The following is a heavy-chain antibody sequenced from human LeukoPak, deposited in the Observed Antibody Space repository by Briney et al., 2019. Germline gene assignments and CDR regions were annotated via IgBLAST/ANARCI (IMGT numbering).Heavy chain of an antibody. CDR1: GFTFSSYA. V-gene: IGHV3-30*04. CDR3: ARADGDYIGGLGPFDY. D-gene: IGHD4-17*01. Sequence: PGRSLRLSCAASGFTFSSYALHWGRQAPGKGLEWVAVMSYDGSNKYYADSVKGRFTISRDNSKSTLYLQMNSLRAEDTAVYYCARADGDYIGGLGPFDYWGQGTLVTVSS. CDR2: MSYDGSNK. J-gene: IGHJ4*02.